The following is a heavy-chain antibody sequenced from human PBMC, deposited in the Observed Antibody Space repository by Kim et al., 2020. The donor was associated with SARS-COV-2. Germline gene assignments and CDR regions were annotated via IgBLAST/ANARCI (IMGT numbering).Heavy chain of an antibody. V-gene: IGHV3-48*03. CDR3: ARGGAYYDRSYYYSFDY. CDR2: ISSRGSTI. D-gene: IGHD3-22*01. CDR1: GFTFSTYE. J-gene: IGHJ4*02. Sequence: GGSLRLSCAASGFTFSTYEMNWVRQAPGKGLEWVSYISSRGSTIYYADSVKGRLTISRDNAKNSLYLQMNSLRAEDTAVYYCARGGAYYDRSYYYSFDYWGQGTLVTVSS.